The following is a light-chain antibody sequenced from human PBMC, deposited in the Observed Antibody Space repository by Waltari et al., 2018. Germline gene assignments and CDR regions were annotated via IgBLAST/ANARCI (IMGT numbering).Light chain of an antibody. CDR3: QQRGSWPLT. J-gene: IGKJ4*01. CDR2: DAS. Sequence: EIVLTQSPATLSLSPGERATLSCRASQSVSFFLGWYQQKPGQAPRLLIYDASKRATGTPGRCTGSVSGTDFTLTISSLEPEDFAVYYCQQRGSWPLTFGGGTKVEIK. CDR1: QSVSFF. V-gene: IGKV3-11*01.